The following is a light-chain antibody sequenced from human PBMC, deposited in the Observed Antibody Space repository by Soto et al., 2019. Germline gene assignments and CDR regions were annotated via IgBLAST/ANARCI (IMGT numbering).Light chain of an antibody. CDR1: QNIRTY. Sequence: DIQMTQSPRFLSASVGDRVTITCRASQNIRTYLTWYQQKPGKGPTVLIYAASTLHRGVPSRFSSSTTGTDFTLTITGLQPEDSATYYCQQTLSVPRTFGLGTKVEIK. CDR2: AAS. J-gene: IGKJ1*01. CDR3: QQTLSVPRT. V-gene: IGKV1-39*01.